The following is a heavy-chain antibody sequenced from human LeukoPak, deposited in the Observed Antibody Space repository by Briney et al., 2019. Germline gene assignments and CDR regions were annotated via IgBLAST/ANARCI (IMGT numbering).Heavy chain of an antibody. CDR1: GVIVCGSY. CDR2: IYTDRRI. D-gene: IGHD4-17*01. J-gene: IGHJ1*01. Sequence: GGSLRLSCGGSGVIVCGSYMSWGCEGPGKGLEWVSMIYTDRRIYYPNTVKGPFTISRDNTKNTLLLQMSRLEAEDTAMYYCARDVVIGRSYGYGVYIPYQHWGQGTLVTVSS. V-gene: IGHV3-66*02. CDR3: ARDVVIGRSYGYGVYIPYQH.